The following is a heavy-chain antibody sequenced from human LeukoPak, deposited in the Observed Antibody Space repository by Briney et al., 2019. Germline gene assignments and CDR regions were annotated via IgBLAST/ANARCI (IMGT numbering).Heavy chain of an antibody. Sequence: VASMKVSCKTSGYTFTAYYMHWVRQAPGQGLEWVGRINPDSGGAKYAQKFQGRVTLTWDTSISTAYMELSRLRSDDTAVYYCARDGTGTTAYFFMDVWGKGTTVTVSS. CDR3: ARDGTGTTAYFFMDV. V-gene: IGHV1-2*06. D-gene: IGHD1-1*01. J-gene: IGHJ6*03. CDR1: GYTFTAYY. CDR2: INPDSGGA.